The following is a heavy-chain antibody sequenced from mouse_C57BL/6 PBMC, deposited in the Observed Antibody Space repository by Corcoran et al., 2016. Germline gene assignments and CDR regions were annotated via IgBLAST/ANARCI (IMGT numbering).Heavy chain of an antibody. V-gene: IGHV1-26*01. D-gene: IGHD2-4*01. J-gene: IGHJ4*01. CDR1: GYTFTDYY. Sequence: EVQLQQSGPELVKPGASVKISCKASGYTFTDYYMNWVKQSHGKSLEWIGDINPNNGGTSYNQKFKGKATLTVDKSSSTAYMELRSLTSEDSAVYYCAGDYDPYYYAMYYWGQGTSVTVSS. CDR3: AGDYDPYYYAMYY. CDR2: INPNNGGT.